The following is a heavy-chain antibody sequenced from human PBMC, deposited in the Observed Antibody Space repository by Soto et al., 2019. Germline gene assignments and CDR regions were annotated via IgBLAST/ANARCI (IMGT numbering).Heavy chain of an antibody. CDR1: GGSFSGYY. D-gene: IGHD3-9*01. CDR2: INHSGST. J-gene: IGHJ6*02. CDR3: ARVSADYDILTGYYVYYYYGMDV. V-gene: IGHV4-34*01. Sequence: PSETLSLTCAVYGGSFSGYYWGWIRQPPGKGLEWIGEINHSGSTNYNPSLKSRVTISVDTSKNQFSLKLSSVTAADTAVYYCARVSADYDILTGYYVYYYYGMDVWGQGTTVTVSS.